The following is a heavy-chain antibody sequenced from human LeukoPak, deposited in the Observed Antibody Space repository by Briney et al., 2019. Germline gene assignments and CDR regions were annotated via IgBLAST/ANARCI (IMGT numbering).Heavy chain of an antibody. CDR2: ISGNAVGT. CDR1: GFTFSSYW. Sequence: GGSLRLSCAAPGFTFSSYWMHWVRQAPGKGLEWVSSISGNAVGTYYADSVKGRFTISRDNAKNSLFLQMNSLRAEDTAVYYCARESSRPGDYWGQGTLVTVSS. CDR3: ARESSRPGDY. V-gene: IGHV3-74*01. J-gene: IGHJ4*02. D-gene: IGHD1-14*01.